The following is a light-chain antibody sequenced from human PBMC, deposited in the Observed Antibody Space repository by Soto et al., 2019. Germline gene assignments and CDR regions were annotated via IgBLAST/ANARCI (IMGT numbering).Light chain of an antibody. Sequence: QSVLTHPASVSGSPGQSITISCTGTSSDVGSYNLVSWYQQHPGKAPKLMIYEVNKRPSGVSNRFSGSKSGNTASLTISGLQAEDEADYYCCSYAGSSTYAFGTGTKVTVL. CDR3: CSYAGSSTYA. J-gene: IGLJ1*01. CDR1: SSDVGSYNL. V-gene: IGLV2-23*02. CDR2: EVN.